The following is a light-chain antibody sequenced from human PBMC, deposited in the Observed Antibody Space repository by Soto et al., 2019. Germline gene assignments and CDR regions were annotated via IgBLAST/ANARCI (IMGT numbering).Light chain of an antibody. CDR1: QSVSSN. CDR2: GAS. V-gene: IGKV3-15*01. Sequence: EIVMTQSPATLSVSPGERATLSCRASQSVSSNLAWYQQKPGQAPRLLIYGASTRATGIPARFSGSGSGTEFTLTISSLQSEDFAVYYCQQTHTSRFTFGPGTKVVIK. CDR3: QQTHTSRFT. J-gene: IGKJ3*01.